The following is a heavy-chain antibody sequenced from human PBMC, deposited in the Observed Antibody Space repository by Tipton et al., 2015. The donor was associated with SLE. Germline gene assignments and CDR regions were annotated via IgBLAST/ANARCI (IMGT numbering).Heavy chain of an antibody. Sequence: SLRLSCAASGFTFSSYSMNWVRQAPGKGLEWVSYISSSSSTIYYADSVKGRFTISRDNAKNSLYLQMNSLRAEDTAVYYCARGKWELLRFDAFDIWGQGTMVTVSS. D-gene: IGHD1-26*01. CDR2: ISSSSSTI. J-gene: IGHJ3*02. V-gene: IGHV3-48*01. CDR1: GFTFSSYS. CDR3: ARGKWELLRFDAFDI.